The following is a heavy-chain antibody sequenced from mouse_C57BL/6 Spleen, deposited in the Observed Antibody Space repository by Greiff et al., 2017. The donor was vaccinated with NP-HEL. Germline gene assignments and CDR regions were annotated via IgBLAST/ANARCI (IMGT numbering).Heavy chain of an antibody. CDR3: ATAQATGAMDY. V-gene: IGHV1-61*01. J-gene: IGHJ4*01. CDR1: GYTFTSYW. Sequence: KQSGAELVRPGSSVKLSCKASGYTFTSYWMDWVKQRPGQGLEWIGNIYPSDSETHYNQKFKDKATLTVDKSSSTAYMQLSSLTSEDSAVYYCATAQATGAMDYGGQGTSVTVSS. D-gene: IGHD3-2*02. CDR2: IYPSDSET.